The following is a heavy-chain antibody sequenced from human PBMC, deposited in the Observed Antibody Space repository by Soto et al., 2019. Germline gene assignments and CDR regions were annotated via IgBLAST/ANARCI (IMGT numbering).Heavy chain of an antibody. Sequence: QVQLQESGPGLVKPSETLSLTCTVSGGSISSYYWSWIRQPPGKGLEWIGYIYYSGGTNYNPTLKSRVTISVDTSNNQFSLKLSPVTAADTAVYYCARDFQRGLRLNWFDPWGQGTLVTVSS. J-gene: IGHJ5*02. V-gene: IGHV4-59*01. CDR2: IYYSGGT. CDR3: ARDFQRGLRLNWFDP. CDR1: GGSISSYY. D-gene: IGHD5-12*01.